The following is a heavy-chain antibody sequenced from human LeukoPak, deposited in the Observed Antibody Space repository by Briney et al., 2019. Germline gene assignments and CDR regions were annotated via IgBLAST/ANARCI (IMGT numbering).Heavy chain of an antibody. CDR1: GFTFSSYW. V-gene: IGHV3-7*03. CDR2: IKQDGSEK. Sequence: GGSLRLSCAASGFTFSSYWMSWVRQAPGKGLEWVANIKQDGSEKYYVDSVKGRFTISRDNAKNSLYLQMNSLRAEDTAVYYCASRSGYYDEGYAFDIWGQGTMVTVSS. D-gene: IGHD1-26*01. J-gene: IGHJ3*02. CDR3: ASRSGYYDEGYAFDI.